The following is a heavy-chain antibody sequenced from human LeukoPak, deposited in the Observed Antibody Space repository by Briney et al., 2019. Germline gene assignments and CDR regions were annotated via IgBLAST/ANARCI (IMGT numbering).Heavy chain of an antibody. CDR2: IVVGSANT. Sequence: ASVKVSCKASGFTFTSSAMQWVRQARGQRLEWIGWIVVGSANTNYAQKFQERVTITRDMSRSTAYMELSSLRSEDTAVYYCAASPRSGSYSRTLYYYYGMDVWGQGTTVTVSS. V-gene: IGHV1-58*02. D-gene: IGHD3-10*01. J-gene: IGHJ6*02. CDR1: GFTFTSSA. CDR3: AASPRSGSYSRTLYYYYGMDV.